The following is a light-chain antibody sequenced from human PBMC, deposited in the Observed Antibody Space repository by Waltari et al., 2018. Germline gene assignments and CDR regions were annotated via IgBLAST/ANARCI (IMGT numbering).Light chain of an antibody. Sequence: DIQMTQSPSSLSASVGDRVTITCRASQSISSYLNWYQQKPGKAPNLLIYGASSLQSGVPSRFSGSGSGTDFTLYISSLQPEDFATYYCQQSYSTPLTFGGGTKVEMK. CDR1: QSISSY. V-gene: IGKV1-39*01. CDR3: QQSYSTPLT. CDR2: GAS. J-gene: IGKJ4*02.